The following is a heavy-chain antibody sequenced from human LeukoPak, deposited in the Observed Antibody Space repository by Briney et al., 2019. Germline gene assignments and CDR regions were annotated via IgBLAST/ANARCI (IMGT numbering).Heavy chain of an antibody. CDR3: ARGKEPVAGSLSHFDY. V-gene: IGHV3-21*01. D-gene: IGHD6-19*01. CDR1: GFTFSSYS. CDR2: ISSRSSYI. Sequence: PGGSLRLSCAASGFTFSSYSMNWVRQAPGKGLECVSSISSRSSYIDYADSLKGRFTISRDNAKNSLYLQMNSLRAEDTAVYYCARGKEPVAGSLSHFDYWGQGTLVTVSS. J-gene: IGHJ4*02.